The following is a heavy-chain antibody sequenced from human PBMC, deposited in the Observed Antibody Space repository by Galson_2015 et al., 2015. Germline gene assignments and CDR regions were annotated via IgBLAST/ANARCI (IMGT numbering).Heavy chain of an antibody. D-gene: IGHD6-19*01. CDR3: AKGSGGLVLGEGDY. Sequence: SLRLSCAASGFTFDDYAMHWVRQAPGKGLEWVSGISWNSGNIGYADSVKGRFTISRDNAKKSLYLQMNSLRAEDTALYYCAKGSGGLVLGEGDYWGQVTLVTVSS. J-gene: IGHJ4*02. CDR1: GFTFDDYA. V-gene: IGHV3-9*01. CDR2: ISWNSGNI.